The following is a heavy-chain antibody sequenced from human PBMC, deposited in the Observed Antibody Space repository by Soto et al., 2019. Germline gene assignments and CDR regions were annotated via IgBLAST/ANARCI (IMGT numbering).Heavy chain of an antibody. CDR3: ARDLGYCSSTSCYNSYYYGMDV. CDR1: VGTFSSYA. Sequence: GASVKVSFKASVGTFSSYAISWVRQAPGQGLEWMGGIIPIFGRANYAQKFQGRVTITADESTSTAYMELSSLRSEDTAVYYGARDLGYCSSTSCYNSYYYGMDVWGQGTTVTVSS. D-gene: IGHD2-2*02. J-gene: IGHJ6*02. CDR2: IIPIFGRA. V-gene: IGHV1-69*13.